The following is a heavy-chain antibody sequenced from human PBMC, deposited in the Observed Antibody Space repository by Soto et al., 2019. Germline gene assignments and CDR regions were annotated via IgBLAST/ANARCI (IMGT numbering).Heavy chain of an antibody. CDR1: GFTFSNAW. V-gene: IGHV3-15*01. CDR2: IKSKTDGGTT. J-gene: IGHJ6*02. D-gene: IGHD2-2*02. Sequence: GGSLRLSCAASGFTFSNAWMSWVRQAPGKGLEWVGRIKSKTDGGTTDYAAPVKGRFTISRDDSKNTLYLQMNSLKTEDTAVYYCTTPLGSTSCYTCPDWYYYGMDVWGQGTTVTVSS. CDR3: TTPLGSTSCYTCPDWYYYGMDV.